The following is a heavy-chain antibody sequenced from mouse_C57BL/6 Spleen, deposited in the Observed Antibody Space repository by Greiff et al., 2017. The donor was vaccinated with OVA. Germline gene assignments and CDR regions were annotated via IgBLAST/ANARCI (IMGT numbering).Heavy chain of an antibody. J-gene: IGHJ2*01. CDR3: TRGIWGSYGSSLYYFDY. CDR2: IDPETGGT. Sequence: QVQLQQSGAELVRPGASVTLSCKASGYTFTDYEMHWVKQTPVHGLEWIGAIDPETGGTAYNQKFKGKAILTADKSSSTAYMELRSLTSEDSAVYYCTRGIWGSYGSSLYYFDYWGQGTTLTVSS. V-gene: IGHV1-15*01. CDR1: GYTFTDYE. D-gene: IGHD1-1*01.